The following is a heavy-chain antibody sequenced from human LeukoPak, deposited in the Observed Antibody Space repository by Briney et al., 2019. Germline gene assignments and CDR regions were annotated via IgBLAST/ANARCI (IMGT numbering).Heavy chain of an antibody. CDR2: IGTAGDT. V-gene: IGHV3-13*01. Sequence: GGSLRLSCAASGFTFSSYDMHWVRHATGKGLEWVSAIGTAGDTYYPGSVKGRFTISRENAKNSLYLQMNSLRAEDTAVYFCAKKSLWSGPFDYWGQGTLVTVFS. CDR1: GFTFSSYD. D-gene: IGHD3-3*01. J-gene: IGHJ4*02. CDR3: AKKSLWSGPFDY.